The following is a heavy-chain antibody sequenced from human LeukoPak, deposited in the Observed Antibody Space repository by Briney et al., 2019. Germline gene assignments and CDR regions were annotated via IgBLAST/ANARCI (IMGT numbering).Heavy chain of an antibody. D-gene: IGHD3-9*01. CDR3: ARSPDILTGENFDY. CDR1: GYTFSGYY. Sequence: ASVKVSCKASGYTFSGYYMHWVRQVPGQGLEWMGWINPKSGGTNEAQKFHDRVTMTRDTSIRTAYMEVSRLRSDDTAVYYCARSPDILTGENFDYWGQGTLVTVSS. CDR2: INPKSGGT. J-gene: IGHJ4*02. V-gene: IGHV1-2*02.